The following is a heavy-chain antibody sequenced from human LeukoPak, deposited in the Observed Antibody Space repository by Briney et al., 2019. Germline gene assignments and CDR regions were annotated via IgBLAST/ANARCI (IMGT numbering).Heavy chain of an antibody. V-gene: IGHV3-23*01. CDR1: GFTFSSYA. J-gene: IGHJ5*02. CDR3: AKATHVDIVATS. D-gene: IGHD5-12*01. Sequence: GGSLRLSCAASGFTFSSYAMSRVRQAPGKGLEWVSAISGSGGSTYYADSVKGRFTISRDNSKNTLYLQMNSLRAEDTAVYYCAKATHVDIVATSWGQGTLVTVSS. CDR2: ISGSGGST.